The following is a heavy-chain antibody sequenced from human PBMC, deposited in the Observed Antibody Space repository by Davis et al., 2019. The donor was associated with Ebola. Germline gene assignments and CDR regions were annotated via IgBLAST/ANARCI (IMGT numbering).Heavy chain of an antibody. V-gene: IGHV3-30*18. J-gene: IGHJ4*02. Sequence: SPNIHCAAPGFTFSSYGMHWVRQAPGKGLEWVAIMSYDRLNKYYGDSVKGRFTSSRDNSKNTLYLQMNSLRAEDTAVYYCAEAYYDFWSGYSNWGQVTLVTVSS. CDR1: GFTFSSYG. CDR2: MSYDRLNK. D-gene: IGHD3-3*01. CDR3: AEAYYDFWSGYSN.